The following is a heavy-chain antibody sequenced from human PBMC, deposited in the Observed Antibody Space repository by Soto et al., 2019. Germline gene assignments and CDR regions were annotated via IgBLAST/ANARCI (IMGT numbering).Heavy chain of an antibody. CDR2: ISYDGSNK. CDR3: ARDLSPRAYCGGDCYGPGDY. J-gene: IGHJ4*02. D-gene: IGHD2-21*02. CDR1: GFTFSSYA. Sequence: GGSLRLSCAASGFTFSSYAMHWVRQAPGKGLEWVAVISYDGSNKYYADPVKGRFTISRDNSKNTLYLQMNSLRAEDTAVYYCARDLSPRAYCGGDCYGPGDYWGQGTLVTVSS. V-gene: IGHV3-30-3*01.